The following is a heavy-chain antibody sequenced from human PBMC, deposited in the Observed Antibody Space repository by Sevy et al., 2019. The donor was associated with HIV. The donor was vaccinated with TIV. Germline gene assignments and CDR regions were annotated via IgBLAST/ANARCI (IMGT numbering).Heavy chain of an antibody. D-gene: IGHD3-22*01. CDR3: AKEGPGYNYDSSGSFDY. V-gene: IGHV3-23*01. J-gene: IGHJ4*02. Sequence: QPGGSLRLSCAASGFTFNTYAMSWVRQAPGKGLEWVSAISGSAFNIYYADSVKGRLTISRDNSKNTLYLQMNSLRAEDTAVYYCAKEGPGYNYDSSGSFDYWGQGTLVTVSS. CDR1: GFTFNTYA. CDR2: ISGSAFNI.